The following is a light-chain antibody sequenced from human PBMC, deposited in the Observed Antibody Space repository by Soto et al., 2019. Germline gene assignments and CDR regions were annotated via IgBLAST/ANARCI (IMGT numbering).Light chain of an antibody. CDR2: EVS. CDR3: MQSTQLPPT. V-gene: IGKV2D-29*02. Sequence: VLTQTPLSLSVSPLHRCSISFKCIQILLHITGETFLFWYLQKPGQSPQLLIYEVSTRVSGVPDRFSGSGSGTDFTLEISRVETDDVGIYYCMQSTQLPPTFGQGTRLEIK. J-gene: IGKJ5*01. CDR1: QILLHITGETF.